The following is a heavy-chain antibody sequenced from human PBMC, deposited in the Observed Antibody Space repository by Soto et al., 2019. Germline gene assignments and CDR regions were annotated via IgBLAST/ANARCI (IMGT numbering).Heavy chain of an antibody. CDR3: ARLPTTSYYYMDV. J-gene: IGHJ6*03. Sequence: SETLSLTCTVSGGSISSYYWSWIRQPPGKGLEWIGYIYYSGSTNYNPSLKSRVTISVDTSKNQFSLKLSSVTAADTAVNYCARLPTTSYYYMDVWGKGTTVTVSS. CDR1: GGSISSYY. V-gene: IGHV4-59*08. CDR2: IYYSGST. D-gene: IGHD1-26*01.